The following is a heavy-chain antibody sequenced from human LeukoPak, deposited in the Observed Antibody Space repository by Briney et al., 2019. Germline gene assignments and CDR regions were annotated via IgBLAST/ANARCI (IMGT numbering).Heavy chain of an antibody. Sequence: ASVKVSCKASGYTFTNYGISWVRQAPGQGLEWMGWISAYNGNTKYAQKFQGRVTMTTDTSTSTAYMELRSLRSDDTATYYCARDSPEDIVVVPAAIYWFDPWGQETLVTVSS. V-gene: IGHV1-18*01. CDR1: GYTFTNYG. CDR2: ISAYNGNT. J-gene: IGHJ5*02. CDR3: ARDSPEDIVVVPAAIYWFDP. D-gene: IGHD2-2*02.